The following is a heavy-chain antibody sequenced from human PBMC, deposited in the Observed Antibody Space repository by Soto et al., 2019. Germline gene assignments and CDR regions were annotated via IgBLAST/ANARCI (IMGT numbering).Heavy chain of an antibody. CDR3: ARDPGTYSGSYRY. CDR1: GYSFTSYG. CDR2: ISAYNGNT. J-gene: IGHJ4*02. Sequence: QVQLVQSGGEVRNPGASVKVSREASGYSFTSYGISWVRQAPGQGLEWMGWISAYNGNTKYAQNFQGRVTMTTDTSTRTAYMDLRSLRSDDTAVYYCARDPGTYSGSYRYWGQGTLVTVSS. V-gene: IGHV1-18*04. D-gene: IGHD1-26*01.